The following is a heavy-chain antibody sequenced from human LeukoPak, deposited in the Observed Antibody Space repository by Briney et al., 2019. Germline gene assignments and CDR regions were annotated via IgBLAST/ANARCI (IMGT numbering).Heavy chain of an antibody. D-gene: IGHD5-24*01. V-gene: IGHV3-7*01. CDR2: IKEDGSET. Sequence: GGSLRLSCTASGFTFSTYWMSWVRQAPGKGLECLANIKEDGSETYYADSVKGRFTISRDNPKNLLFLQINSLRVEDTAVYYCTRETPRRGETRDGYRWGQGTVVTVSS. J-gene: IGHJ4*02. CDR1: GFTFSTYW. CDR3: TRETPRRGETRDGYR.